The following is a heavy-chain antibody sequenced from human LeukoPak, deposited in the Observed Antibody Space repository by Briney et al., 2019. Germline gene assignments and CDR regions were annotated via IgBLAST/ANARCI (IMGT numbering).Heavy chain of an antibody. J-gene: IGHJ3*02. Sequence: GSLRLSCAASGFSLSDYYMSWIRQAPGKGLEWVAYIDSLGTTIYYADSVKGRFTISRDSPKNSLYLQMNSLRVEDTAVYYCARKVAFDIWGQGTMVTVSS. CDR3: ARKVAFDI. CDR2: IDSLGTTI. V-gene: IGHV3-11*01. CDR1: GFSLSDYY.